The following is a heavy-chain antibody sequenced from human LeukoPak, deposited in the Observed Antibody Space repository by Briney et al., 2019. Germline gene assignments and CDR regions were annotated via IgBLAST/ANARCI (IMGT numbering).Heavy chain of an antibody. J-gene: IGHJ6*03. CDR1: GFTFSHYE. D-gene: IGHD3-10*01. CDR2: LTGSGGNT. V-gene: IGHV3-23*01. Sequence: GGSLRLSCIVSGFTFSHYEMNWVRQAPGKGLEWVSGLTGSGGNTYYADSVKGRFTISRDNSKNTLSLQMNSLRAEDAAVYYCVKFRGIQHYNYHMDVWGKGITVTVSS. CDR3: VKFRGIQHYNYHMDV.